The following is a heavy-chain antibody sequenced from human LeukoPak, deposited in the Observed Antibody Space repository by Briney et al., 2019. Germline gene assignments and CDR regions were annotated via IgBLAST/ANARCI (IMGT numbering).Heavy chain of an antibody. CDR2: IYPGDSDT. CDR1: GYTFHSYW. CDR3: ARQRFHSSQADY. J-gene: IGHJ4*02. D-gene: IGHD6-13*01. V-gene: IGHV5-51*01. Sequence: GESLKISCKGSGYTFHSYWIAWVRQMPGKGLEWMGIIYPGDSDTRYSPSFQGQVTISADKSIRTAYLQWSSLKASDTAMYYCARQRFHSSQADYWGQGTLVTVSS.